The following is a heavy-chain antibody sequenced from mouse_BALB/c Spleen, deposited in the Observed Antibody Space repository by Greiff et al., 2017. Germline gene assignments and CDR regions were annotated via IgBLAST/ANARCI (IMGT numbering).Heavy chain of an antibody. V-gene: IGHV2-4-1*01. D-gene: IGHD2-1*01. Sequence: QVQLKESGPGLVQPSQSLSITCTVSGFSLTSYGVHWVRQSPGKGLEWLGVIWSGGSTDYNAAFISRLSISKDNSKSQVFFKMNSLQADDTAIYYCASIYGTSLDYWGQGTTLTVSS. CDR1: GFSLTSYG. CDR2: IWSGGST. CDR3: ASIYGTSLDY. J-gene: IGHJ2*01.